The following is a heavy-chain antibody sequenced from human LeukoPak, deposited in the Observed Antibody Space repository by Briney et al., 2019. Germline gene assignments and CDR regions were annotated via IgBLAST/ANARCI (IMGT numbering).Heavy chain of an antibody. Sequence: GASVKVSCKASGYTFTSYYMHWVRQAPGQGLEWMGIINPNGGSTSYAQQFQGRVPITKAMSTSTADMELGSLRSEDPAVNYFARDSYGSGSYYNRPYYYYMDVWGKGTTVTVSS. CDR3: ARDSYGSGSYYNRPYYYYMDV. CDR1: GYTFTSYY. D-gene: IGHD3-10*01. CDR2: INPNGGST. J-gene: IGHJ6*03. V-gene: IGHV1-46*01.